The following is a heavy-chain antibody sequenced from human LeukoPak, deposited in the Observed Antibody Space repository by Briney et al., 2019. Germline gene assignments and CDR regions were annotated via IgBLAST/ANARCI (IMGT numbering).Heavy chain of an antibody. V-gene: IGHV1-69*05. Sequence: ASVKVSCKASGGTFSSSAISWVRQAPGQGLESMGGSIPIFGTANYAQKFQGRVTITTDESTSTAYMELSSLRSEDTAVYYCARVLYSSSSLYYYMDVRGKGTTVTVSS. D-gene: IGHD6-6*01. J-gene: IGHJ6*03. CDR2: SIPIFGTA. CDR3: ARVLYSSSSLYYYMDV. CDR1: GGTFSSSA.